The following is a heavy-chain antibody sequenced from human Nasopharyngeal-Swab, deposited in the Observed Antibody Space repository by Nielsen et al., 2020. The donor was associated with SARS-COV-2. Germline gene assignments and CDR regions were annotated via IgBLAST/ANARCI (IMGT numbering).Heavy chain of an antibody. CDR3: ARGLLYDLGFYYYMDV. J-gene: IGHJ6*03. CDR1: GGSFSGYY. CDR2: INHGGGP. D-gene: IGHD2-15*01. V-gene: IGHV4-34*01. Sequence: SETLSLTCAVYGGSFSGYYWTWIRQSPEKGLEWIGLINHGGGPAYNPSLPSRATILVDMSKNQFSLSLSSVTAADTAVYYCARGLLYDLGFYYYMDVWGKGTTVTVSS.